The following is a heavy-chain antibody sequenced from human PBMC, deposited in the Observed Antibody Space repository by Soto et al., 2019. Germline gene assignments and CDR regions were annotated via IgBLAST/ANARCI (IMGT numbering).Heavy chain of an antibody. CDR3: VRHQKYFRVNGNCFDC. CDR2: VSGNNGAS. J-gene: IGHJ5*01. V-gene: IGHV1-18*04. D-gene: IGHD2-2*01. Sequence: QVPLMQSVTEVKKPGASVTVYCTPSVYHSAAFGISWVRQAPGQGLEWMGWVSGNNGASNPAPKVQCRITMTLDTSPGVSYTALSSLRSDDTAIAYCVRHQKYFRVNGNCFDCCGQVALVSVAS. CDR1: VYHSAAFG.